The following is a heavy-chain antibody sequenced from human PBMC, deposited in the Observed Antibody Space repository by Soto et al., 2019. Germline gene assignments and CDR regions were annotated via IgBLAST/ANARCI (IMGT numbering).Heavy chain of an antibody. V-gene: IGHV4-38-2*01. Sequence: ETLSLTCAVSGYSIASGYYWAWIRQSPGKGLEWIGSIYHAGSVYYNPSLNGRVALSMDTSKNHFSLKLTSVTAADTAVYYCARTFDYYGMDVWGQGTTVTVSS. J-gene: IGHJ6*02. CDR2: IYHAGSV. CDR1: GYSIASGYY. CDR3: ARTFDYYGMDV.